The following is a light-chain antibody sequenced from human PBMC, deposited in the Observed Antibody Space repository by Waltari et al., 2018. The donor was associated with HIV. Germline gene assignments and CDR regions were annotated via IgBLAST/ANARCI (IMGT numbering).Light chain of an antibody. J-gene: IGKJ1*01. CDR2: GAS. CDR3: QQYNHWPLV. Sequence: EIVMTQSPSILSVSPGERATLSCRASQSVSRNLAWYQQRPGQAPRLLIYGASVRATDIPARFSGSGSGTEFTLTISSLQSEDFAFYSCQQYNHWPLVFGQGTRVVV. CDR1: QSVSRN. V-gene: IGKV3-15*01.